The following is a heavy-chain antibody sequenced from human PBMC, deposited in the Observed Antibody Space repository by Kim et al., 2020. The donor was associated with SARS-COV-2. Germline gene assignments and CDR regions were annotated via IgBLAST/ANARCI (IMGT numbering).Heavy chain of an antibody. D-gene: IGHD6-13*01. CDR3: ARDGAAELSY. CDR2: ISSSSSTI. Sequence: GGSLRLSCAASGFTFSSYSMNWVRQAPGKGLEWVSYISSSSSTIYYADSVKGRFTISRDNAKNSLYLQMNSLRAEDTAVYYCARDGAAELSYWGQGTLVTVSS. V-gene: IGHV3-48*04. CDR1: GFTFSSYS. J-gene: IGHJ4*02.